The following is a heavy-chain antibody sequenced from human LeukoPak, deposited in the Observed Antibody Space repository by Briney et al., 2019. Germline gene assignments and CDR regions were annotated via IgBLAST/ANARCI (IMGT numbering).Heavy chain of an antibody. Sequence: SETLSLTCNVSGGSVNSGSYYWSWIRQPPGRGLEWIGYVYYSGSTNYNPSLKSRVTLSVDKSKNQFSLNLSSVTAADTAVYYCARDLLWSAGVDIWGQGILVTVSS. J-gene: IGHJ4*02. CDR3: ARDLLWSAGVDI. CDR1: GGSVNSGSYY. D-gene: IGHD3-10*01. V-gene: IGHV4-61*01. CDR2: VYYSGST.